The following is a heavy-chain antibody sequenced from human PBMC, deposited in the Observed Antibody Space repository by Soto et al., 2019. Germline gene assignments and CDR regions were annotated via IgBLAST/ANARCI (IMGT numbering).Heavy chain of an antibody. Sequence: GGSLRLSCAASGFTFSSYAMHWVRQAPGKGLEWVAVISYDGSNKYYADSVKGRFTISRDNSKNTLYLQMTSLRAEDTAVYYCARAVYYYGSGSYYYYYYYYGMDVWGQGTTVTVSS. V-gene: IGHV3-30-3*01. CDR1: GFTFSSYA. D-gene: IGHD3-10*01. J-gene: IGHJ6*02. CDR3: ARAVYYYGSGSYYYYYYYYGMDV. CDR2: ISYDGSNK.